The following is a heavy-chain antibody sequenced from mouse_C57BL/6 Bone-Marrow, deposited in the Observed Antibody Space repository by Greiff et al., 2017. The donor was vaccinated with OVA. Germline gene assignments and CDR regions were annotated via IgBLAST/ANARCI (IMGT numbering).Heavy chain of an antibody. CDR1: GYTFPSYW. J-gene: IGHJ2*01. Sequence: QVQLQQPGAELVKPGASVKMSCKASGYTFPSYWITWVKQRPGQGLEWIGDIYHGSGSINYNEKFKSKATLTVDKSSSTAYMQISSLTSEDSAIYYCAYSLSYTPDDWGPGTTLTVSS. D-gene: IGHD2-12*01. CDR3: AYSLSYTPDD. CDR2: IYHGSGSI. V-gene: IGHV1-55*01.